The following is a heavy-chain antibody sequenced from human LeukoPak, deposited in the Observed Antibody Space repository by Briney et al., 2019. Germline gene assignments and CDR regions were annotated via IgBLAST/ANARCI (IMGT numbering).Heavy chain of an antibody. J-gene: IGHJ4*02. CDR1: GFTFSSYS. CDR2: ITSSSSYI. D-gene: IGHD1-26*01. CDR3: ARDRGWELPYYFDY. Sequence: PGGSLRLSCAASGFTFSSYSMNWVRQAPGKGLEWVSSITSSSSYIYYSDSVKGRFTISRDNAKNSLYLQMNSLRAEDTAVYYCARDRGWELPYYFDYWGQGTLVTVS. V-gene: IGHV3-21*01.